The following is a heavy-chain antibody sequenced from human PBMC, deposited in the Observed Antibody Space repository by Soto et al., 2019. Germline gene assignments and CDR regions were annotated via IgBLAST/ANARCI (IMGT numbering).Heavy chain of an antibody. J-gene: IGHJ6*02. CDR2: ISAYNGNT. D-gene: IGHD3-10*01. V-gene: IGHV1-18*01. CDR3: ARDSRPYYGSGSYPMSLYDMDV. Sequence: GASVKVSCKASGYTFTSYGISWLRQAPGQGLEWMGWISAYNGNTNYAQKLQGRVTMTTDTSTSTAYMELRSLRSDDTAVYYCARDSRPYYGSGSYPMSLYDMDVWGQGTTVTVSS. CDR1: GYTFTSYG.